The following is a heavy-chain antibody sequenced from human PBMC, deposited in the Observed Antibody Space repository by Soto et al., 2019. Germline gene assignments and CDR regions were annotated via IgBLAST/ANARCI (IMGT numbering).Heavy chain of an antibody. V-gene: IGHV3-43D*04. CDR1: GFTFDDYA. D-gene: IGHD3-9*01. Sequence: PGGFLRLSCAASGFTFDDYAMHWVRQAPGKGLEWVSLISWDGGSTYYADSVKGRFTISRDNSKNSLYLQMNSLRAEDTALYYCAKDRRQTYYDILTGPKTAYYYYGMDVWGQGTTVTVSS. CDR3: AKDRRQTYYDILTGPKTAYYYYGMDV. CDR2: ISWDGGST. J-gene: IGHJ6*02.